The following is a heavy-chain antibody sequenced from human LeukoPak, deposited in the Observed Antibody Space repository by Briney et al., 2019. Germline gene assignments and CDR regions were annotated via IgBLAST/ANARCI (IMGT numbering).Heavy chain of an antibody. Sequence: ASVKVSCKASGYSFIGYHMHWVRQAPGQGLEWMGWTNPNTGGTKYAQKFQGRVTMTRDTSISTAYRELSSLRSDDTAVYFCASVEMATIGFEHWGQGTLVTVSS. V-gene: IGHV1-2*02. CDR3: ASVEMATIGFEH. D-gene: IGHD5-12*01. CDR1: GYSFIGYH. CDR2: TNPNTGGT. J-gene: IGHJ4*02.